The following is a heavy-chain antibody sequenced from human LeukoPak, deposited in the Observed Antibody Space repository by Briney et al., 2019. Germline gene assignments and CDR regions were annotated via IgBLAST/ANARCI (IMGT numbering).Heavy chain of an antibody. CDR3: ARVEKEGNHYDSSGYVDY. CDR2: INHSGST. Sequence: SETLSLTCGVYGGSFSNYYWSCIRQSPGKGLEWIGEINHSGSTNYNPSLKSRVTMSVDTSKNQFSLKLSSVTAADTAVYYCARVEKEGNHYDSSGYVDYWGQGTLVTVSS. V-gene: IGHV4-34*01. CDR1: GGSFSNYY. D-gene: IGHD3-22*01. J-gene: IGHJ4*02.